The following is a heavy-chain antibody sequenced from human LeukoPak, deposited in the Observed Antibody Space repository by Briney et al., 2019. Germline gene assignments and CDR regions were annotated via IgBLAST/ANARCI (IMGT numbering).Heavy chain of an antibody. D-gene: IGHD5-12*01. CDR1: GYTFTSYD. CDR3: ARDGIEWLPDTDY. J-gene: IGHJ4*02. V-gene: IGHV1-69*13. CDR2: IIPIFGTA. Sequence: ASVKVSCKASGYTFTSYDINWVRQAPGQGLEWMGGIIPIFGTANYAQKFQSRVTITADESTSTAYMELSSLRSEDTAVYYCARDGIEWLPDTDYWGQGTLVTVSS.